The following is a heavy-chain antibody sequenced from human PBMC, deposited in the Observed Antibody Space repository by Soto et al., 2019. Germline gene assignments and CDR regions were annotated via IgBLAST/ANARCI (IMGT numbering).Heavy chain of an antibody. Sequence: SETLSLTCTVSGVSIRSHYWSWIRRPAGKGFEWLGRIYSSGSTNYNPSLETRVTMSVDTSKNQFSLKLSSVTAADTAVYYCASAGEPFGDYVTHHGFDPWGQGTLVTVSS. V-gene: IGHV4-4*07. CDR2: IYSSGST. CDR1: GVSIRSHY. J-gene: IGHJ5*02. CDR3: ASAGEPFGDYVTHHGFDP. D-gene: IGHD4-17*01.